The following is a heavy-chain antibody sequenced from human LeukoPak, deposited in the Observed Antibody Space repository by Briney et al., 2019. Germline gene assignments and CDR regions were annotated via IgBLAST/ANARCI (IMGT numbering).Heavy chain of an antibody. CDR3: ARAREDYFDY. D-gene: IGHD1-26*01. CDR1: GYSTSSGYY. V-gene: IGHV4-38-2*02. J-gene: IGHJ4*02. CDR2: IYHSGST. Sequence: SETLSLTCTVSGYSTSSGYYWGWIRQPPGKGLEWIGSIYHSGSTYYNPSLKSRVTISVDTSKNQFSLKLSSVTAADTAVYYCARAREDYFDYWGQGTLVTVSS.